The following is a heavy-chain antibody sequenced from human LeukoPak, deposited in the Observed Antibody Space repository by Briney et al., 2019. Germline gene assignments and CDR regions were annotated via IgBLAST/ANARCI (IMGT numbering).Heavy chain of an antibody. Sequence: GASLQISCETSGSLFTKYWIGWVRAPPGKGLGWMGIIYAGDSDTRYSPSFQGQVTISADRSINTVYLQWSSLKASDTAMYYCARLRHNYHDGVDVWGQGTMVTVSS. CDR2: IYAGDSDT. CDR3: ARLRHNYHDGVDV. V-gene: IGHV5-51*01. D-gene: IGHD5-24*01. CDR1: GSLFTKYW. J-gene: IGHJ3*01.